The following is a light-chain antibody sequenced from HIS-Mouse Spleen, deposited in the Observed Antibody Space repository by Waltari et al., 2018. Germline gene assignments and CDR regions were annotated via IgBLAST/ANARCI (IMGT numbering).Light chain of an antibody. CDR1: QSLLHSNGYNY. V-gene: IGKV2-28*01. J-gene: IGKJ2*01. CDR3: MQALQTPPT. CDR2: LGS. Sequence: DIVMTQSPLSLPVTPGEPASISCRSSQSLLHSNGYNYLDWYLQKPGQSPQLLIYLGSNRASGVPDRFSGSVSGTDVTLKISRVEAEDVGVYYCMQALQTPPTFGQGTKLEIK.